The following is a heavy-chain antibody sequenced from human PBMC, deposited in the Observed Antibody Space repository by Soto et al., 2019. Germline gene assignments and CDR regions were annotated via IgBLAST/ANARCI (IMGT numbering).Heavy chain of an antibody. J-gene: IGHJ6*02. CDR2: IYYSGST. CDR3: ARSGITIFGVVLPYYYYGMDV. D-gene: IGHD3-3*01. Sequence: PSETLSLTCTVSGGSISSGDYYGSWICQPPGKGLEWIGYIYYSGSTYYNPSLKSRVTISVDTSKNQFSLKLSSVTAADTAVYYCARSGITIFGVVLPYYYYGMDVWGQGTTVTVSS. V-gene: IGHV4-30-4*01. CDR1: GGSISSGDYY.